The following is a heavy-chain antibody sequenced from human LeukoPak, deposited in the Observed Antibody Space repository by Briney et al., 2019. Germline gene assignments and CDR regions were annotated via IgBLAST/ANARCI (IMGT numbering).Heavy chain of an antibody. V-gene: IGHV3-30*18. D-gene: IGHD2-21*02. CDR3: AKDSGIVVVTAIDYFDY. Sequence: GGSLRLSCAASGFTFSSYGMHWVREAPGKGLEWVALISYDGSNKYYADSVKGGFTISADNSKNTQYLQMNSLRAEDTAVYYCAKDSGIVVVTAIDYFDYWGQGTLVTVSS. CDR1: GFTFSSYG. J-gene: IGHJ4*01. CDR2: ISYDGSNK.